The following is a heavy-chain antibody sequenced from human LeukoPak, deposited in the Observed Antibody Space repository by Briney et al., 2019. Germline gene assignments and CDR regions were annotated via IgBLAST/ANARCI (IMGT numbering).Heavy chain of an antibody. CDR1: GGSFSGYY. J-gene: IGHJ2*01. D-gene: IGHD3-3*01. V-gene: IGHV4-59*01. Sequence: SETLSLTCAVYGGSFSGYYWSWIRQPPGKGLEWIGYIYYSGSTNYNPSLKSRVTISVDTSKNQFSLKLSSVTAADTAVYYCAQTIFGGPGKSWYFDLWGRGTLVTVSS. CDR3: AQTIFGGPGKSWYFDL. CDR2: IYYSGST.